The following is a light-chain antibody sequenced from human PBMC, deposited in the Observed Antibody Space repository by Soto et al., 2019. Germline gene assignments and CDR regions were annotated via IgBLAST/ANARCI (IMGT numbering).Light chain of an antibody. CDR3: CSYAGTGSSSVV. Sequence: QSALTQPASVSGSPGQSITISCTGTSSDFGSLNLVSWYQQHPGKAPQLMIYEDTKRPSGVSNRFSGSKSGNTASLTISGLQAEDEADYYCCSYAGTGSSSVVFGGGTKQTVL. V-gene: IGLV2-23*01. CDR1: SSDFGSLNL. CDR2: EDT. J-gene: IGLJ2*01.